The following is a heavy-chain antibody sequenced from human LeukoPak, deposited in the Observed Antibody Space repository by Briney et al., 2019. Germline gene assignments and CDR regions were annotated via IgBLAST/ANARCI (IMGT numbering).Heavy chain of an antibody. CDR1: GYTFTSYG. CDR2: MNPNSGNT. D-gene: IGHD3-10*01. V-gene: IGHV1-8*03. J-gene: IGHJ4*02. CDR3: ARGFYGLAPFDY. Sequence: ASVKVSCKASGYTFTSYGISWVRQAPGQGLEWMGWMNPNSGNTGYAQKFQGRVTITRNTSISTAYMELSSLRSEDTAVYYCARGFYGLAPFDYWGQGTLVTVSS.